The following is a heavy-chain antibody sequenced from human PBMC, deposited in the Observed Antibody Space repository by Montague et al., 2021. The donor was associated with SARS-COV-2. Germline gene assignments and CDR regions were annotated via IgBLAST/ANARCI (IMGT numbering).Heavy chain of an antibody. Sequence: RILSFSASGFTFSSYWMSWVRQAPGKGLEWVANIKQDGSEKYYVDSVKGRFTISRDNAKNSLYLQMNSLRAEDTAVYYCARESGDTAMVGGMDVWGQGTTVTVSS. V-gene: IGHV3-7*03. CDR1: GFTFSSYW. CDR3: ARESGDTAMVGGMDV. CDR2: IKQDGSEK. J-gene: IGHJ6*02. D-gene: IGHD5-18*01.